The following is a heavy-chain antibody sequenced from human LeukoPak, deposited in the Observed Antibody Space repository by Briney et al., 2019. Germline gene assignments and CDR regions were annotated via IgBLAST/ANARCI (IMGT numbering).Heavy chain of an antibody. CDR2: VYSSGST. CDR3: ARHVSGTAMAHYFDF. V-gene: IGHV4-39*01. CDR1: GDSISSARNY. J-gene: IGHJ4*02. Sequence: SETLSLTCSVSGDSISSARNYWGWIRQSPGKGLEWLASVYSSGSTHSNPSLTSRVSISIDMSKNRFSLKLYSVTASDAAIYYCARHVSGTAMAHYFDFWGQGTLVTVSS. D-gene: IGHD5-18*01.